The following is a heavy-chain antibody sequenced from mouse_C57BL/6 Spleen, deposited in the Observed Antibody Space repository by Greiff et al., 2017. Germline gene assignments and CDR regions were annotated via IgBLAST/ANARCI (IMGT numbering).Heavy chain of an antibody. V-gene: IGHV1-80*01. D-gene: IGHD6-1*01. Sequence: QVQLQQSGAELVKPGASVKISCKASGYAFSSYWMNWVKQRPGKGLEGIGQIYPGDGDTNYNGKFKGKATLTADKSSSTAYMQLSSLTSEDSAVYFCARSSGSYAMDYWGQGTSVTVSS. CDR3: ARSSGSYAMDY. CDR1: GYAFSSYW. CDR2: IYPGDGDT. J-gene: IGHJ4*01.